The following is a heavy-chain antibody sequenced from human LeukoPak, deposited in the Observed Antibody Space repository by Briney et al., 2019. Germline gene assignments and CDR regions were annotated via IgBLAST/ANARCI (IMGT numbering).Heavy chain of an antibody. Sequence: GGSLRLSCSASGFTFNNFAMHWVRQAPGKGLEYVSGISRNGGSTYYADAVKGRFTVSRDNSKNALYLQMSSLRAEDTAVYYWVYQVLGAVEWGQGTLVTVSS. CDR3: VYQVLGAVE. CDR2: ISRNGGST. J-gene: IGHJ4*02. CDR1: GFTFNNFA. V-gene: IGHV3-64D*09. D-gene: IGHD2-2*01.